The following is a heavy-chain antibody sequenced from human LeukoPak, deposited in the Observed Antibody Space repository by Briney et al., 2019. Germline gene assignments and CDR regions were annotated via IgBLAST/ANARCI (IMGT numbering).Heavy chain of an antibody. CDR2: IYPGDSET. V-gene: IGHV5-51*01. CDR3: ARGEWELHY. CDR1: GYLFINYW. J-gene: IGHJ4*02. Sequence: GESLKISCKGSGYLFINYWIGWVRQMPGKGLEWMGIIYPGDSETRYSPSFQGQVTISADKSIGTAYLQWSSLRASDTAMYYCARGEWELHYWGQGTLVTVSS. D-gene: IGHD1-26*01.